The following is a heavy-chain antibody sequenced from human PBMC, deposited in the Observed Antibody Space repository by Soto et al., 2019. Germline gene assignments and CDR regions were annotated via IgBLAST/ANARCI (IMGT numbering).Heavy chain of an antibody. Sequence: QVQLVESGGGVVQPGRSLRLSCAASGFTFSSYGMHWVRQAPGKGLEWVAVISYDGSNKYYADSVKGRFTISRDNSKNTLYLQMNSLIAEDTAVYYCAKDEEVGEMATNTPGGTFDYWGQGTLVTVSS. CDR1: GFTFSSYG. D-gene: IGHD1-26*01. V-gene: IGHV3-30*18. CDR2: ISYDGSNK. CDR3: AKDEEVGEMATNTPGGTFDY. J-gene: IGHJ4*02.